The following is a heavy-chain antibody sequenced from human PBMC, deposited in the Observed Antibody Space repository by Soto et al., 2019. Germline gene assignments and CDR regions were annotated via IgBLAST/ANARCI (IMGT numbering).Heavy chain of an antibody. Sequence: RASVKVSCKASGYTFTSYYMHWVRQAPGQGLEWMGIINPSGGSTSYAQKFQGRVTMTRDTSTSTAYMELSSLRSEDTAVYYCARDGPYDFWSGPNNWFDPWGQGTLVTVSS. CDR1: GYTFTSYY. D-gene: IGHD3-3*01. J-gene: IGHJ5*02. CDR2: INPSGGST. V-gene: IGHV1-46*01. CDR3: ARDGPYDFWSGPNNWFDP.